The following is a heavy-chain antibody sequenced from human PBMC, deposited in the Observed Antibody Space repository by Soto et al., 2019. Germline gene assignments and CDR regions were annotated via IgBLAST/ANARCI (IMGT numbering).Heavy chain of an antibody. CDR3: AKDAVSRDGVWLAHD. V-gene: IGHV3-23*01. Sequence: GGSLRLSCASSGFSFSDYAMIWVRQAPGKGLEWVSGLYGSGGGIHYADSVKGRFTISRDNYANSVYLQMNSLRVEDTAVYYCAKDAVSRDGVWLAHDWGQGTVVTVSS. CDR2: LYGSGGGI. CDR1: GFSFSDYA. J-gene: IGHJ1*01. D-gene: IGHD5-12*01.